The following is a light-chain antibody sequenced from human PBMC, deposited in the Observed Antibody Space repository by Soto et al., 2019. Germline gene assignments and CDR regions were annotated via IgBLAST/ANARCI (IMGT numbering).Light chain of an antibody. CDR2: AGS. V-gene: IGKV3-20*01. CDR1: QSVGSNQ. CDR3: KQYVSAPPT. Sequence: EVALTQSPGTLSLSPGSLATLSCRPRQSVGSNQLAWFQQKPGQAPQLLIYAGSSRAAGVPDGFSGSGSGTDFTLTISRLEAEDVAVYYCKQYVSAPPTFGGGTKVDIK. J-gene: IGKJ4*02.